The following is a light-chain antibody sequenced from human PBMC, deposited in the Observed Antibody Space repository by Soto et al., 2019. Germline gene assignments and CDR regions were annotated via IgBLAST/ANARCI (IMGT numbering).Light chain of an antibody. CDR1: SSNIGAGYD. CDR3: PSYDSSLSVL. Sequence: QSVLTQPPSVSGAPGQRVTISCTGRSSNIGAGYDVHWYQQLPGTAPKLLIYGNSNRPSGVPDRFSVSKSGTSASLAITWLQAEDEADYYCPSYDSSLSVLFGGGTKLTVL. J-gene: IGLJ2*01. V-gene: IGLV1-40*01. CDR2: GNS.